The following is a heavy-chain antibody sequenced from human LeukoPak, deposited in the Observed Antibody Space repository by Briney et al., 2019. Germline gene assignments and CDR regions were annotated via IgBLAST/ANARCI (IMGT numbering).Heavy chain of an antibody. J-gene: IGHJ3*02. D-gene: IGHD5/OR15-5a*01. Sequence: SETLSLTCTVSGVSISSYSWSWIRQPPGRGLEWIGSIYYSGSTNYNPSLKSRVTISIGTSKKKFSLKLRCVNAADTAVYYCARKVSRKGGDVFDIWGQGTMVTVSS. CDR3: ARKVSRKGGDVFDI. CDR2: IYYSGST. CDR1: GVSISSYS. V-gene: IGHV4-59*01.